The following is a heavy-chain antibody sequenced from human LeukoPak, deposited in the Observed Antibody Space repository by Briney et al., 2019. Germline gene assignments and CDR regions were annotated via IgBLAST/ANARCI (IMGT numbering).Heavy chain of an antibody. CDR2: IYYSGST. V-gene: IGHV4-31*03. J-gene: IGHJ4*02. CDR3: ARAYYYDSSGYFDY. Sequence: SQTLSLTCTVSGGSISSGDYYWSWIRQHPGKGLEWIGHIYYSGSTYYNPSLKSRVTISLDTSKNQFSLKLSSVTAADTAVYYCARAYYYDSSGYFDYWGQGTLVTVSS. D-gene: IGHD3-22*01. CDR1: GGSISSGDYY.